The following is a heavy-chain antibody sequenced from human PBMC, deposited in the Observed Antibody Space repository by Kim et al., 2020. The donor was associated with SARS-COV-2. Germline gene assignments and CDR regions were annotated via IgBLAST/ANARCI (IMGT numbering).Heavy chain of an antibody. Sequence: GGSLRLSCAASGFTFSSYGMHWVRQAPGKGLEWVAVIWYDGSNKYYADSVKGRFTISRDNSKNTLYLQMNSLRAEDTAVYYCARESVVVVPAAKPYYHYYGMDVWGQGTTVTVSS. J-gene: IGHJ6*02. CDR3: ARESVVVVPAAKPYYHYYGMDV. V-gene: IGHV3-33*01. CDR1: GFTFSSYG. CDR2: IWYDGSNK. D-gene: IGHD2-2*01.